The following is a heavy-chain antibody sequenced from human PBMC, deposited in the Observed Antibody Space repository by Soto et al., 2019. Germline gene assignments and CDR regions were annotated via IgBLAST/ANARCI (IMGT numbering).Heavy chain of an antibody. Sequence: QVQLQESGPGLVKPSQTLSLTCTVSGGSISSGGYYWSWIRQHPGKGLEWIGYIYYSGSTYYNPYLKSRVTISVDTSKNQFSLKLSSVTAADTAVYYCARSQGPYDYIWGSYRSYYFDYWGQGTLVTVSS. V-gene: IGHV4-31*03. CDR3: ARSQGPYDYIWGSYRSYYFDY. J-gene: IGHJ4*02. D-gene: IGHD3-16*02. CDR2: IYYSGST. CDR1: GGSISSGGYY.